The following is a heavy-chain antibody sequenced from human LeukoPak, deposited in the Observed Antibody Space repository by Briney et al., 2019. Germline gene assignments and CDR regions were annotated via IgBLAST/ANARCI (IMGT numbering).Heavy chain of an antibody. CDR1: GLTFSTYA. J-gene: IGHJ4*02. V-gene: IGHV3-23*01. CDR3: AISRSTATKPRGFDY. Sequence: PGGSLRLSCAASGLTFSTYAMGWVRQAPGKGLEWVSGISASGGSTYYADSVKGRFTISRDTSKNTLYLQMNSLRAEDTAVYYCAISRSTATKPRGFDYWGLGTLVTVSS. D-gene: IGHD2-15*01. CDR2: ISASGGST.